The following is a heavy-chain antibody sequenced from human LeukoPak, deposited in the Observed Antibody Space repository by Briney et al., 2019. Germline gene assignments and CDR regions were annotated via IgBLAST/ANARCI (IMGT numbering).Heavy chain of an antibody. CDR2: ASGSGVST. CDR1: GFTFTSYA. J-gene: IGHJ5*02. CDR3: AKDPRGDYYGSGSSYHNWFDP. D-gene: IGHD3-10*01. V-gene: IGHV3-23*01. Sequence: GGSLRLSCAASGFTFTSYAMSWVRQAPGKGLVWVSGASGSGVSTHYAESVKGRFTISRDNSKNTVHLQMNSLKPDDTAIYYCAKDPRGDYYGSGSSYHNWFDPWGRGTLVTVSS.